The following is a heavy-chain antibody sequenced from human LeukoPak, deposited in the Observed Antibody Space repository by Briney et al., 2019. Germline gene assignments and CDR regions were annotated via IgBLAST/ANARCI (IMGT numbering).Heavy chain of an antibody. CDR2: IYYGGST. D-gene: IGHD3-9*01. J-gene: IGHJ4*02. V-gene: IGHV4-39*01. Sequence: SETLSLTCTVSGDSISGSSYYWGWIRQPPGKGLVWIGSIYYGGSTYYNPSLKSRVTVSLDTSKNQFSLKLSSVTAADTAVYYCARGSYDFLTGYSTFGEYWGQGTLLTVSS. CDR1: GDSISGSSYY. CDR3: ARGSYDFLTGYSTFGEY.